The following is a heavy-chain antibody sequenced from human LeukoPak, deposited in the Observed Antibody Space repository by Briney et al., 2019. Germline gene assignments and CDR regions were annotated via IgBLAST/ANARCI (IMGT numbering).Heavy chain of an antibody. CDR1: GFTFSSYG. D-gene: IGHD6-6*01. CDR3: AKDGHRSIAAHFDY. CDR2: IRYDGSNK. Sequence: GGSLRLSCAASGFTFSSYGMHWVRQAPGKGLEWVAFIRYDGSNKYYADSVKGRFTISRDNSKNTLYLQMNSLRAEDTAVYYCAKDGHRSIAAHFDYWGQRTLVTVSS. V-gene: IGHV3-30*02. J-gene: IGHJ4*02.